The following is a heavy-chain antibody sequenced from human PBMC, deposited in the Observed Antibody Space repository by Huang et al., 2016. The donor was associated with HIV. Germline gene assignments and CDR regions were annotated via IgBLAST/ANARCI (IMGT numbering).Heavy chain of an antibody. CDR2: IYDSGGT. Sequence: QVQLQESGPGLVKPSQTLSLTCMVSGGSISSGGYYWGWIRPPPGKGLEWIGYIYDSGGTYYNPSLKSRVTRSVDTSKNQFSLKLSSVTAADTAVYYCARDRRLPIVPSDYWGRGTLVTVSS. J-gene: IGHJ4*02. CDR1: GGSISSGGYY. V-gene: IGHV4-30-4*08. D-gene: IGHD5-12*01. CDR3: ARDRRLPIVPSDY.